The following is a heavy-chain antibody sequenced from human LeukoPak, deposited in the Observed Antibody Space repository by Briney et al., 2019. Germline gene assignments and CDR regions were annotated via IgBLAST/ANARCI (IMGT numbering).Heavy chain of an antibody. D-gene: IGHD3-10*01. CDR3: ARDGKVTLVRGVSYYYYTMDV. V-gene: IGHV3-74*01. CDR2: INMDGSST. J-gene: IGHJ6*02. CDR1: GFTFSGYW. Sequence: GGSLRLSCAASGFTFSGYWMHWVRQAPGKGLVWVSRINMDGSSTSYVDSVKGRFTISRDNANNSLYLQMNSLRAEDTAVYYCARDGKVTLVRGVSYYYYTMDVWGQGTTVTVSS.